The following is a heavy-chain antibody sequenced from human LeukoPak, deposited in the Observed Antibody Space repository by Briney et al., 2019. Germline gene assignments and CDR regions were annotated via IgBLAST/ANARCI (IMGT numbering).Heavy chain of an antibody. V-gene: IGHV3-23*01. CDR1: GFTLSGYD. CDR3: AKDPFTFDGDYGDT. Sequence: GGSLRLSCVASGFTLSGYDMMWVRQRPGKGLEWVSSISKSDDRTYYADSVKGRFTISRDKSKSTVYLQMSSLRVDDTAVYYCAKDPFTFDGDYGDTWGQGTLVIVSS. J-gene: IGHJ4*02. D-gene: IGHD4-17*01. CDR2: ISKSDDRT.